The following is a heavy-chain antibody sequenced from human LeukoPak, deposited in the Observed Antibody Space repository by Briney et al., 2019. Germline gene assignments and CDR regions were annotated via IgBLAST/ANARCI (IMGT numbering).Heavy chain of an antibody. J-gene: IGHJ4*02. CDR3: VMAGLGSGTYYYFDY. D-gene: IGHD1-26*01. CDR2: ISYDGSNK. Sequence: GSLRLSCAASGFTFSSYAMHWVRQAPGKGLEWVAGISYDGSNKYYADSVKGRFTISRDNSKNTLFLQMSSLRAEDTAVYYCVMAGLGSGTYYYFDYWGQGTLVTVSS. V-gene: IGHV3-30-3*01. CDR1: GFTFSSYA.